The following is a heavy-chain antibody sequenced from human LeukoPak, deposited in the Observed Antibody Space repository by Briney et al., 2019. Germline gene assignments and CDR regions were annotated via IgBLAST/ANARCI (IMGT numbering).Heavy chain of an antibody. CDR3: AREAFRGYGDYVKGTDYFQH. CDR1: GFTFSSYS. J-gene: IGHJ1*01. CDR2: ISSSSSTI. Sequence: GGSLRLSCAASGFTFSSYSMNWVRQAPGEGVEWVSYISSSSSTIYYADSVKGRFTISRDNAKNSLYLQMNSLRDEDTAVYYCAREAFRGYGDYVKGTDYFQHWGQGTLVTVSS. V-gene: IGHV3-48*02. D-gene: IGHD4-17*01.